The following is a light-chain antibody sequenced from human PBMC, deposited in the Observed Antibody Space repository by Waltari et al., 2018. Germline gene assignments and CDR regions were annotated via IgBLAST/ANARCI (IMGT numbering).Light chain of an antibody. CDR1: NLIYSY. J-gene: IGLJ3*02. Sequence: SSELTQDPAVSVALGQTVRITCQGDNLIYSYANWYQQKPGQAPLLVFSTKHNRPSGIPDRFSGSSSGITASLTIAGAQAEDEADYYCNSRDRNGHHWVFGGGTKLTVL. V-gene: IGLV3-19*01. CDR3: NSRDRNGHHWV. CDR2: TKH.